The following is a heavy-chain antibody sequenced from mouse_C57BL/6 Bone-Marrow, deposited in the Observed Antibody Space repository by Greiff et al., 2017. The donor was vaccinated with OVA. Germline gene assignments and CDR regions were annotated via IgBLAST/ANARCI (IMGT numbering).Heavy chain of an antibody. J-gene: IGHJ2*01. D-gene: IGHD2-10*02. CDR2: IYPRSGNT. Sequence: LVESGAELARPGASVKLSCKASGYTFTSYGISWVKQRTGQGLEWIGEIYPRSGNTYYNEKFKGKATLTADKSSSTAYMELRSLTSEDSAVYFCARMGYGNYGYWGQGTTLTVSS. V-gene: IGHV1-81*01. CDR1: GYTFTSYG. CDR3: ARMGYGNYGY.